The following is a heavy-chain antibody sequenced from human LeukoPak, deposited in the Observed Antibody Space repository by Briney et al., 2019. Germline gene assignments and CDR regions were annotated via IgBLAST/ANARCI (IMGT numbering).Heavy chain of an antibody. CDR3: AREGWYCSSTCCYTSWFDP. Sequence: PSETLSLTCTVSGGSISSYYWSWIRQPPGKGLQWIGYIYYSGGTNYNPSLKSRVTISVDTSKNQFSLKLSSVTAADTAVYYYAREGWYCSSTCCYTSWFDPWGQGTLVTVSS. D-gene: IGHD2-2*02. CDR1: GGSISSYY. CDR2: IYYSGGT. J-gene: IGHJ5*02. V-gene: IGHV4-59*01.